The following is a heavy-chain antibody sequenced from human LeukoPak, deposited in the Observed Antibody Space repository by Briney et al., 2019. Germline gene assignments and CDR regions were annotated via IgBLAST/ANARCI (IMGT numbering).Heavy chain of an antibody. D-gene: IGHD2-2*01. V-gene: IGHV3-23*01. CDR2: ISGSGGST. J-gene: IGHJ5*02. Sequence: GGSLRLSCAASGFTFSSYAMSWVRQAPGKGLEWVSAISGSGGSTYYADSVKGRFTIPRDNSKNTLYLQMNSLRAEDTAVYYCAKDIVVVPAAMGWFDPWGQGTLVTVSS. CDR1: GFTFSSYA. CDR3: AKDIVVVPAAMGWFDP.